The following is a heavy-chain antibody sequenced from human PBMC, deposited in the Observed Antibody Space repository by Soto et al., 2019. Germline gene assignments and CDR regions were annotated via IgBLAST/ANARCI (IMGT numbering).Heavy chain of an antibody. J-gene: IGHJ4*02. D-gene: IGHD5-12*01. CDR1: GGSFSGYY. V-gene: IGHV4-34*01. CDR2: INHSGST. CDR3: ARVGRRDGYNSSDY. Sequence: SETLSLTCAVYGGSFSGYYWSWIRQPPGKGLEWIGEINHSGSTNYNPSLKSRVTISVDTSKNQFSLKLSSVTAADTAVYYCARVGRRDGYNSSDYWGQGTLVTVSS.